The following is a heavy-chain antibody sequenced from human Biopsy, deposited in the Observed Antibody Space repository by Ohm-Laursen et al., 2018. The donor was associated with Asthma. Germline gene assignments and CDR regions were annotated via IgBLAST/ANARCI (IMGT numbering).Heavy chain of an antibody. V-gene: IGHV4-30-4*01. Sequence: SQTLSLTCPVSGASIKTDDHYWSWLRQPPGKGLEWFGFIHYSGSTSCNPSLKGGVTISVDTSKSQFSLKLSSVTATDTAVYYCARASVAASSNWFDPWGQGTLVTVSS. CDR1: GASIKTDDHY. D-gene: IGHD6-19*01. J-gene: IGHJ5*02. CDR3: ARASVAASSNWFDP. CDR2: IHYSGST.